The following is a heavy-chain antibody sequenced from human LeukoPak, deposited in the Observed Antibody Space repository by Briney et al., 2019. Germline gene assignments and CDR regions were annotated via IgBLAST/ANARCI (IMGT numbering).Heavy chain of an antibody. Sequence: SETLSLTCAVYGGSFSGYYWSWIRQPPGKGLEWMGEINHSGSTNYNPSLKSRVTISVDTSKNQFSLKLSSVTAADTAVYYCARGPRWGSSWYVSNYHYGMDVWGQGTTVTVSS. CDR3: ARGPRWGSSWYVSNYHYGMDV. J-gene: IGHJ6*02. D-gene: IGHD6-13*01. CDR2: INHSGST. CDR1: GGSFSGYY. V-gene: IGHV4-34*01.